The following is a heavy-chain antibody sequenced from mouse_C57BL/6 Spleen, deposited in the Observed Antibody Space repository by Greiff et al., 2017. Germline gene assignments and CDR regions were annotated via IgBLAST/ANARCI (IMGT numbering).Heavy chain of an antibody. D-gene: IGHD1-1*01. J-gene: IGHJ2*01. V-gene: IGHV5-6*01. CDR3: ARHDTTVVADY. CDR1: GFTFSSYG. Sequence: EVQLVESGGDLVKPGGSLKLSCAASGFTFSSYGMSWVRQTPDKRLEWVATISSGGSYTYYPDSVKGRFTIARDNAKNTLYLQMSSLKSDDTAMYYCARHDTTVVADYWGQGTTLTVSS. CDR2: ISSGGSYT.